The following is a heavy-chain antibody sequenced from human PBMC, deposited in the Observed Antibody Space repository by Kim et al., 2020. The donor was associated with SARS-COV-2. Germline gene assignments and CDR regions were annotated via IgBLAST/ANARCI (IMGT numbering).Heavy chain of an antibody. J-gene: IGHJ5*02. Sequence: SETLSLTCTVSGGSISSSSYYWGWIRQPPGKGLEWIGSIYYSGSTYYNPSLKSRVTISVDTSKNQFSLKLSSVTAADTAVYYCAREGVRVVVRGHWFDPWGQGTLVTVSS. CDR3: AREGVRVVVRGHWFDP. CDR2: IYYSGST. V-gene: IGHV4-39*07. CDR1: GGSISSSSYY. D-gene: IGHD3-22*01.